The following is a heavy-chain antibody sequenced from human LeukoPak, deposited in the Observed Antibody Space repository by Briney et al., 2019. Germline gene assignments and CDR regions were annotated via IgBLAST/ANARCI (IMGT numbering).Heavy chain of an antibody. Sequence: GGSLRLSCAASGFTFSSYGMHWVRQAPGKGLEWAAFIRYDGSSKHYADSVKGRFTISRDNSKNTLYLQMNSLRAEDTAVYYCAEDSDSSSWYSYYYMDVWGKGTTVTVSS. J-gene: IGHJ6*03. CDR3: AEDSDSSSWYSYYYMDV. CDR1: GFTFSSYG. CDR2: IRYDGSSK. V-gene: IGHV3-30*02. D-gene: IGHD6-13*01.